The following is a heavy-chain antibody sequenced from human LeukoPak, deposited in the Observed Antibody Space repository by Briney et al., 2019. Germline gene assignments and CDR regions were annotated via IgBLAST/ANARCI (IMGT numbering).Heavy chain of an antibody. V-gene: IGHV3-30-3*01. D-gene: IGHD2-21*02. J-gene: IGHJ4*02. Sequence: GGSLRLSCAASGFTFSSYAMHWVRQAPGKGLEWVAVISYDGSNKYYADSVKGRFTISRDNSKNTLYLQMNSLRAEDTAVYYCAGEPSYCGGDCSYFDYWGQGTLVTVSS. CDR2: ISYDGSNK. CDR1: GFTFSSYA. CDR3: AGEPSYCGGDCSYFDY.